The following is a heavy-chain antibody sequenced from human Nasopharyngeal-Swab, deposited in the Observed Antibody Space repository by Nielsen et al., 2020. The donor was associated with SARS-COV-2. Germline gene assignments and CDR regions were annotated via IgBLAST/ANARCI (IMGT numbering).Heavy chain of an antibody. CDR3: ARNEFRSGYYGTAEYYGLDV. V-gene: IGHV4-39*07. Sequence: SETLPLTCTVSGGSLNSINYYWGWIRQPPGKGLEWIGSIYYSGSAYYNPSLKSRVTISVDTSKNQFSLKLSSVTAADTAVYYCARNEFRSGYYGTAEYYGLDVWGQGTTVTVSS. J-gene: IGHJ6*02. D-gene: IGHD3-3*01. CDR2: IYYSGSA. CDR1: GGSLNSINYY.